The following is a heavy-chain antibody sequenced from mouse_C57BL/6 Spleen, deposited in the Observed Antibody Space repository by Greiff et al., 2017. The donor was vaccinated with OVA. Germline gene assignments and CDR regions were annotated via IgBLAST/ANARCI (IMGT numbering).Heavy chain of an antibody. Sequence: VQLPQSGPELVKPCASVKISLKASGYSFPYYIIYWFTQSNVKCLVWIGVIYPNYGTTSYNQKFKGKATLTVDQSSSTAYMQLNSLTSEDSAVYYCARRDDYDVGYWYFDVWGTGTTVTVSS. V-gene: IGHV1-39*01. CDR3: ARRDDYDVGYWYFDV. CDR2: IYPNYGTT. CDR1: GYSFPYYI. J-gene: IGHJ1*03. D-gene: IGHD2-4*01.